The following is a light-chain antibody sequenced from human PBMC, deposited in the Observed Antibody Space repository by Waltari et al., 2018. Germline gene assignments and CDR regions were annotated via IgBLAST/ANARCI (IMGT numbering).Light chain of an antibody. Sequence: QLVLTQSPSASASLGASVKLTCTLSSGHNSYAIAWHQQLPEKGPRYLMKLNSDGSHNRGDGFPDRFSGSSSGAERYLTISSLQSDDEADYYCQTWGTGIRVFGGGTKLTVL. CDR3: QTWGTGIRV. J-gene: IGLJ3*02. CDR2: LNSDGSH. CDR1: SGHNSYA. V-gene: IGLV4-69*01.